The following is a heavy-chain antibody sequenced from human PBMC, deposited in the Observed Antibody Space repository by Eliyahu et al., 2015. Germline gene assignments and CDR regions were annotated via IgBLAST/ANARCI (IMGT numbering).Heavy chain of an antibody. V-gene: IGHV3-15*01. CDR2: IKSKTDGGTT. J-gene: IGHJ4*02. CDR1: GFTFSXAW. Sequence: EVQLVESGGGXVXPGGSXRLSXAASGFTFSXAWMXWXRQAXGKGLEWVGXIKSKTDGGTTDYAAPVKGRFTISRDDSKNTLYLQMNSLKTEDTAVYYCTRSKDYWGQGTLVTVSS. D-gene: IGHD4-11*01. CDR3: TRSKDY.